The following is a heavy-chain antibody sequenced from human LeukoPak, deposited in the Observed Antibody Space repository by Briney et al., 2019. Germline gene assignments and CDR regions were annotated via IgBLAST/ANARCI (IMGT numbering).Heavy chain of an antibody. J-gene: IGHJ4*02. V-gene: IGHV3-64*05. CDR3: VKDRGIAAALYYFDY. D-gene: IGHD6-13*01. CDR2: ISSNGGST. Sequence: GALRLSCSASGFTFSSYAMHWVRQAPGKGLEYVSAISSNGGSTYYADSVKGRFTISRDNSKNTLYIQMSSLRAEDTAVYYCVKDRGIAAALYYFDYWGQGTLVTVSS. CDR1: GFTFSSYA.